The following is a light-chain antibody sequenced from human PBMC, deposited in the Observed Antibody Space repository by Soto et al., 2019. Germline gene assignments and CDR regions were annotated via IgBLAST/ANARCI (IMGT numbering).Light chain of an antibody. CDR3: QQYNSYQIST. CDR2: KAS. J-gene: IGKJ3*01. Sequence: DIQMTQSPSTLSASVGDRVIITCRASESIRSWLAWYQQKPGKAPELLISKASTLESGVPSRFSGSGSGTEFTLTISSLQPDVFATYDCQQYNSYQISTFGPGTKVDI. CDR1: ESIRSW. V-gene: IGKV1-5*03.